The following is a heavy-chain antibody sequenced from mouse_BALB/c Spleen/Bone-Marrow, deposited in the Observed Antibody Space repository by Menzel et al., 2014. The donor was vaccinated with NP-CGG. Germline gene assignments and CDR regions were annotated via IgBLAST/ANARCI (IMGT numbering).Heavy chain of an antibody. V-gene: IGHV5-12-1*01. Sequence: EVKVVESGGGLVKPGGSLKLSCAASGFAFSSYDMSWVRQTPEKRLEWVAYISSGGGSTYYPDTVKGRFTISRDNAKNTLYLQMSSLKSEDTAMCWCAREVLRDCFDYWGQGSTLTVSS. CDR1: GFAFSSYD. CDR3: AREVLRDCFDY. J-gene: IGHJ2*01. D-gene: IGHD2-14*01. CDR2: ISSGGGST.